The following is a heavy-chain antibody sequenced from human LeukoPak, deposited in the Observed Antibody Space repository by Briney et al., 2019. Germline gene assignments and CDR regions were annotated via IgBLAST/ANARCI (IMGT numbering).Heavy chain of an antibody. CDR1: GGSISSSSYY. Sequence: SETLSLTCTVSGGSISSSSYYWGWIRQPPGKGLEWIGSIYYSGSTYYNPSLKSRVTISVDTSKNQFSLKLSSVTAADTAVYYCARRHYYGSGSYSNWFDPWGQGTLVTVSS. CDR2: IYYSGST. V-gene: IGHV4-39*01. CDR3: ARRHYYGSGSYSNWFDP. D-gene: IGHD3-10*01. J-gene: IGHJ5*02.